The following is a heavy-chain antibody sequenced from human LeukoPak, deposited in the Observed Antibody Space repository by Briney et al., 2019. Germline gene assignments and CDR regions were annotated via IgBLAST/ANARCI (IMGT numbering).Heavy chain of an antibody. Sequence: GASVKVSCRASGYTFIGFYLHWVRQAPGQGLEWMGWINPNSGASNYVQNFQGRVTMTRDTSISTAYMDLSSLRSDDTAVYYCARETYYGSGTFSNWGQGTLVTVSS. CDR2: INPNSGAS. J-gene: IGHJ4*02. CDR1: GYTFIGFY. D-gene: IGHD3-10*01. V-gene: IGHV1-2*02. CDR3: ARETYYGSGTFSN.